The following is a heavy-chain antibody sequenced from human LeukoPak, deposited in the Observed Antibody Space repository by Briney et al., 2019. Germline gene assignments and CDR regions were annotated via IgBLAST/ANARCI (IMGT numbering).Heavy chain of an antibody. J-gene: IGHJ6*02. D-gene: IGHD6-6*01. CDR3: AREEDSSTIRSSHGMDV. CDR2: ISSGGTYI. V-gene: IGHV3-21*01. CDR1: GFTFSIYT. Sequence: GGSLRLSCATSGFTFSIYTMNWVRQAPGKGLEWVSCISSGGTYIYNADSVEGRFTISGDNAKNSLYLQMNNLRAEDTAVYYCAREEDSSTIRSSHGMDVWGQGTTVTVSS.